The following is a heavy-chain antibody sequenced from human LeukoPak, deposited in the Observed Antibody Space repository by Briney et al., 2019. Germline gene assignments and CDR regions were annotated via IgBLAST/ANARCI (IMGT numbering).Heavy chain of an antibody. CDR2: IRYDGSNK. CDR1: GFTFSSYG. V-gene: IGHV3-30*02. Sequence: GGSLRLSCAASGFTFSSYGMHWVRQAPGKGLEWVAFIRYDGSNKYYADSVKGRFTISRDNSKNTLYLQMNSLRAEDTAVYYCAKVDYDFWSGYSPPHNYYYYYYMDVWGKGPRSPSP. CDR3: AKVDYDFWSGYSPPHNYYYYYYMDV. J-gene: IGHJ6*03. D-gene: IGHD3-3*01.